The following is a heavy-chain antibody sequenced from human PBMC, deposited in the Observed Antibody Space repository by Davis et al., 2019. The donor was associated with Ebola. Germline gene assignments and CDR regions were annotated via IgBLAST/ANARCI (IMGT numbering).Heavy chain of an antibody. Sequence: PSETLSLTCTVSGGSISSGDYYWSWIRQPPGKGLEWIGYIYYSGSTYYNPSLKSRVTISVDTSKNQFSLKLSSVTAADTAVYYCARSYYYDSSGYGRRWYFDLWGRGTLVTVSS. V-gene: IGHV4-30-4*01. CDR3: ARSYYYDSSGYGRRWYFDL. CDR1: GGSISSGDYY. J-gene: IGHJ2*01. CDR2: IYYSGST. D-gene: IGHD3-22*01.